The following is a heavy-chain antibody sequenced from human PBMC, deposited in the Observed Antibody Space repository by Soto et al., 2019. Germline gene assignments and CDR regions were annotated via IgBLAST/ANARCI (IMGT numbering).Heavy chain of an antibody. Sequence: RTETLSLTCNVSGGAISSYYWSWVRQPPGKGLEWIGYIYYSGSTNYNPSLKSRVTISVDTSKNQFSLKLSSVTAADTAVYYCARGKRYGDYYYYYYGMDVWGQGTTVTVSS. CDR1: GGAISSYY. CDR3: ARGKRYGDYYYYYYGMDV. J-gene: IGHJ6*02. D-gene: IGHD4-17*01. V-gene: IGHV4-59*01. CDR2: IYYSGST.